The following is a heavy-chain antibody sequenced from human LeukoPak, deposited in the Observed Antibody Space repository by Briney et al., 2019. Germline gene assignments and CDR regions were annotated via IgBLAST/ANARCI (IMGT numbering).Heavy chain of an antibody. D-gene: IGHD2-15*01. V-gene: IGHV3-30*03. CDR3: ARSPTYCSGGSCRIDY. CDR2: ISYDGSNT. Sequence: GRSLRLSCAASGFTFSSYGMHWVRQAPGKGLEWVAVISYDGSNTYYADSVKGRFTISRDNSKNTLYLQMNSLRAEDTAVYYCARSPTYCSGGSCRIDYWGQGTLVTVSS. J-gene: IGHJ4*02. CDR1: GFTFSSYG.